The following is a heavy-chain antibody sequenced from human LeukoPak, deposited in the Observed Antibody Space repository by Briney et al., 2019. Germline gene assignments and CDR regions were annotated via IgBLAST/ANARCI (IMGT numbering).Heavy chain of an antibody. CDR1: GGSISSYY. V-gene: IGHV4-59*01. D-gene: IGHD6-13*01. J-gene: IGHJ6*02. CDR3: AREGRAAAGFPPDYYYGMDV. CDR2: IYYSGST. Sequence: SETLSLTCTVSGGSISSYYWSWIRQPPGKGLEWIGYIYYSGSTNYNPSLKSRVTISVDTSKNQFSLKLSSVTAADTAVYYCAREGRAAAGFPPDYYYGMDVWGQGTTVTVSS.